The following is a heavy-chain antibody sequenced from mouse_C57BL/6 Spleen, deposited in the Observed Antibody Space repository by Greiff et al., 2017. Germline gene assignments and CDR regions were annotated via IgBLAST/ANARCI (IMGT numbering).Heavy chain of an antibody. Sequence: VQLQQSGAELVKPGASVKISCKASGYAFSSYWMNWVKQRPGKGLEWIGQIYPGDGDTNYNGKFKGKATLTADKSSSTAYMQLSSLTSEDSAVYFCAREDYGKRHYAMDYWGQGTSVTVSS. J-gene: IGHJ4*01. CDR2: IYPGDGDT. V-gene: IGHV1-80*01. CDR1: GYAFSSYW. CDR3: AREDYGKRHYAMDY. D-gene: IGHD1-1*02.